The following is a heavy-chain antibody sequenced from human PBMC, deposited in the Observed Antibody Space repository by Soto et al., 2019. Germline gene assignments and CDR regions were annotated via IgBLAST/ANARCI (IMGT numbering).Heavy chain of an antibody. J-gene: IGHJ6*02. D-gene: IGHD3-10*01. CDR1: GFTFDDYG. V-gene: IGHV3-20*04. Sequence: GGSLRLSCAASGFTFDDYGMSWVRQAPGKGLEWVSGINWNGGSTGYADSVKGRFTISRDNAKNSLYLQMNSLRAEDTALYYCARDLLGAGSYFDTYYYYGMDVWGQGTTVTVSS. CDR2: INWNGGST. CDR3: ARDLLGAGSYFDTYYYYGMDV.